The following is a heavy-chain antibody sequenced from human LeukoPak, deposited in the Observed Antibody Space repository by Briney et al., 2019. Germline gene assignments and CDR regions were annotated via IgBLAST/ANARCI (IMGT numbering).Heavy chain of an antibody. CDR3: ARDVARIGVSGDWFDP. D-gene: IGHD6-19*01. Sequence: PGGSLRLSCAASGFTLSSYAMNWVRQAPGKGLEWVSYISNTGGIIYYAGSVKGRFTISRDNAKNLLYLQMNSLRDEDTAVYYCARDVARIGVSGDWFDPWGQGTLVTVSS. J-gene: IGHJ5*02. V-gene: IGHV3-48*02. CDR2: ISNTGGII. CDR1: GFTLSSYA.